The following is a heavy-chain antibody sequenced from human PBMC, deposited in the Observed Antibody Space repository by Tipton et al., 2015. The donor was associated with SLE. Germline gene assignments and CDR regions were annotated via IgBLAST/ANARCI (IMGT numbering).Heavy chain of an antibody. CDR3: ARGTHFYGYCDS. Sequence: TLSLTCAVYGGSFSGYYWSWIRQPPGKGLEWIGYVYYSGSTNYNASLKSRVTISIDTSRNHFSLSLNSLTAADTAVYYCARGTHFYGYCDSWGQGVLVTVSS. CDR1: GGSFSGYY. D-gene: IGHD5-24*01. CDR2: VYYSGST. J-gene: IGHJ4*02. V-gene: IGHV4-34*11.